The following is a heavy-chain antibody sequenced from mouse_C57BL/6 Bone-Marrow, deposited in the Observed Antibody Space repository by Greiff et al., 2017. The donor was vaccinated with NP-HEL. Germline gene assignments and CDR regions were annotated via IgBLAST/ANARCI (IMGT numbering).Heavy chain of an antibody. J-gene: IGHJ1*03. V-gene: IGHV1-69*01. CDR3: ARGLTSYYYGSSYLYFDV. CDR2: IDPSDSYT. Sequence: QVQLQQPGAELVVPGASVKLSCKASGYTFTSYWMHWVKQRPGQGLEWIGEIDPSDSYTNYNQKFKGKSTLTVDKSSSTAYMQLSSLTSEDSAVYYCARGLTSYYYGSSYLYFDVWGTGTTVTVSS. D-gene: IGHD1-1*01. CDR1: GYTFTSYW.